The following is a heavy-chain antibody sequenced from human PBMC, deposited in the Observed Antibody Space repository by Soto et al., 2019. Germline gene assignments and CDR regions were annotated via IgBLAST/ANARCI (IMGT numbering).Heavy chain of an antibody. J-gene: IGHJ3*02. CDR1: GGSISSSSYY. D-gene: IGHD1-26*01. CDR3: ARQSGSYLAFDI. CDR2: IYYSGST. V-gene: IGHV4-39*01. Sequence: SETLSLTCTVSGGSISSSSYYWGWIRQPPGKGLEWIGSIYYSGSTYYNPSLKSRVTISVDTSKNQFSLKLSSVTAADTAVYYCARQSGSYLAFDIWGQGTMVTVSS.